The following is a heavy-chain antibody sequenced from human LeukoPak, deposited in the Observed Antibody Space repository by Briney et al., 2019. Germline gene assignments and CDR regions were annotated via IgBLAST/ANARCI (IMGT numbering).Heavy chain of an antibody. Sequence: PSETLSLTCAVSGASISGSNYYWGWIRQPPGKGLEWIGNIYSSGSTYYNASLQSRVTISIDTSKNQFSLKLSSVTAADTAVYYCARLGVGASSSAYWGQGTLVTVSS. D-gene: IGHD1-26*01. J-gene: IGHJ4*02. CDR3: ARLGVGASSSAY. CDR2: IYSSGST. CDR1: GASISGSNYY. V-gene: IGHV4-39*01.